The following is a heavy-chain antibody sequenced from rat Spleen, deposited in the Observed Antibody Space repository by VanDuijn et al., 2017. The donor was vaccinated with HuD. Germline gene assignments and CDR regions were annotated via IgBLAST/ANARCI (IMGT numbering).Heavy chain of an antibody. CDR1: GFTFSNYD. V-gene: IGHV5-25*01. J-gene: IGHJ3*01. CDR3: TRQDTSGYSNWFAY. Sequence: EVQLVESGGGLVQPGRSLKVSCAASGFTFSNYDMAWVRQEPTKGREWVASISPSGVTYYRDAVKGRFTVSRENAKSTLYPPMDSLRSEDTATYYCTRQDTSGYSNWFAYWGQGTLVTVSS. D-gene: IGHD4-3*01. CDR2: ISPSGVT.